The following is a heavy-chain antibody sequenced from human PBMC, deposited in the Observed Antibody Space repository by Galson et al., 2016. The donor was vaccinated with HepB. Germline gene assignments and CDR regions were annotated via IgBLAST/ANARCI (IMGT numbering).Heavy chain of an antibody. CDR1: GYSFTTYW. Sequence: QSGAEVKKPGESLQISCKGSGYSFTTYWIGWVRQMPGKGLEWLGIIYPGDSHTTYSPSFQGQVTISADKSVSTAYLQWSSLKASDTAMYYCARAYFGYFDYWGQGALVTVSS. CDR3: ARAYFGYFDY. V-gene: IGHV5-51*01. CDR2: IYPGDSHT. D-gene: IGHD2/OR15-2a*01. J-gene: IGHJ4*02.